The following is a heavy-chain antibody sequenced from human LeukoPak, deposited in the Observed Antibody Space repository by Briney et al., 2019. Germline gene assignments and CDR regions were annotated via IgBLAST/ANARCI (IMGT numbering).Heavy chain of an antibody. Sequence: SETLSLTCAVYGGSFSGYYWSWIRQPPGKGLEWIGEINHSGSTNYNPSLKSRVTISVDTSKNQFSLKLSSVTAADTAVYYCARATFWSGYQRDSWYMDVWGKGTPVTVSS. V-gene: IGHV4-34*01. D-gene: IGHD3-3*01. J-gene: IGHJ6*03. CDR1: GGSFSGYY. CDR2: INHSGST. CDR3: ARATFWSGYQRDSWYMDV.